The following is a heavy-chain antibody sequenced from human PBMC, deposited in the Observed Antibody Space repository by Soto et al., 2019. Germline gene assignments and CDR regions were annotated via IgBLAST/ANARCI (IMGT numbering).Heavy chain of an antibody. J-gene: IGHJ6*02. V-gene: IGHV4-39*07. CDR1: GGTIISSSYY. D-gene: IGHD3-10*01. CDR2: INHSGST. Sequence: SETLSLTCTVSGGTIISSSYYWSRISQPPGKGLEWIGEINHSGSTNYNPSLKSRVTISVDTSKNQFSLKLSSVTAADTAVYYCARGPSHYHGSGSYDRLGLYYYGMDVWGQGTTVTVSS. CDR3: ARGPSHYHGSGSYDRLGLYYYGMDV.